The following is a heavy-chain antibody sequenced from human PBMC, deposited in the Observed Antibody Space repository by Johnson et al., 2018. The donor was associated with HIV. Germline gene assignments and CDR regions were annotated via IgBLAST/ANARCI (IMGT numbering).Heavy chain of an antibody. CDR2: IRYDGSNK. V-gene: IGHV3-7*01. J-gene: IGHJ3*02. Sequence: VQLVESGGGLVQPGGSLRLSCAASGFTFSTYCMHWVRQSPGKGLEWMTLIRYDGSNKYYVDSVKGRFTISRDNAKNSLYLQMNSLRAEATAVSYCARVVWELGVLDVFDIWGQGTMVTVSS. CDR3: ARVVWELGVLDVFDI. CDR1: GFTFSTYC. D-gene: IGHD1-26*01.